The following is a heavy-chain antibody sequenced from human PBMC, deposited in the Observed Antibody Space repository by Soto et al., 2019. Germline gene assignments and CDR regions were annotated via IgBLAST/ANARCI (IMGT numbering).Heavy chain of an antibody. CDR3: ASIDYHGTND. CDR1: GFTFSSHW. D-gene: IGHD1-1*01. CDR2: INSDGTNT. J-gene: IGHJ1*01. V-gene: IGHV3-74*01. Sequence: GSLRLSCTVSGFTFSSHWMDWVRQAPGKGLVWVSRINSDGTNTIYADSVKGRFTISRDNAKNMLYLQMNSLRFEDMALYYCASIDYHGTNDWGQGTLVTVSS.